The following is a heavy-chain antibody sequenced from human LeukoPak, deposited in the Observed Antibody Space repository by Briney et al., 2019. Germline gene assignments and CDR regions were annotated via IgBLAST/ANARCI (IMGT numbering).Heavy chain of an antibody. J-gene: IGHJ4*02. D-gene: IGHD2-2*01. CDR1: GFTFSSYA. CDR2: ISGSGGST. Sequence: GGSLRHSCAASGFTFSSYAMSWVRQAPGKGLEWVSAISGSGGSTYYADSVKGRFTISRDNSKNTLYLQMNSLRAEDTAVYYCAKDDADPDIVVVPAASRVSFDYWGQGTLVTVSS. V-gene: IGHV3-23*01. CDR3: AKDDADPDIVVVPAASRVSFDY.